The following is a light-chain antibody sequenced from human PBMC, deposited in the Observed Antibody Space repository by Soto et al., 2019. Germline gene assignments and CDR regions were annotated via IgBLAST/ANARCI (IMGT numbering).Light chain of an antibody. J-gene: IGKJ5*01. CDR3: QQYNNLIT. CDR1: KGISSY. Sequence: EIVLTQSPATLSLSAGERAPLSWRASKGISSYLAWYQQKPGQAPRPLIYDASNRATGIPARLSSSGSGTEFTLTISSMQSEDFAVYYCQQYNNLITLGQGTRLDIK. CDR2: DAS. V-gene: IGKV3-11*01.